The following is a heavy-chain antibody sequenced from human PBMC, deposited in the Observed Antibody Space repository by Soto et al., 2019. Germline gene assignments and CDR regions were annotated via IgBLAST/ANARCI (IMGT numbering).Heavy chain of an antibody. D-gene: IGHD6-6*01. CDR1: GGSINSNNW. V-gene: IGHV4-4*02. Sequence: QVQLQESGPGLVKPSGTLSLTCAVAGGSINSNNWWTWVRQSPGKGLEWIGEIHRGGNSNYNPSLKSRVTISLDKSKDLFSLKLTSVTAAETAGYYCATRPISPRNNYFDPWGPGILVTVSS. CDR3: ATRPISPRNNYFDP. J-gene: IGHJ5*02. CDR2: IHRGGNS.